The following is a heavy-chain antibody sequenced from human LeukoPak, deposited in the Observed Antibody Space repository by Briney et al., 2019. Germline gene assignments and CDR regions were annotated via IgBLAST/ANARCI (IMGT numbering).Heavy chain of an antibody. D-gene: IGHD5-18*01. V-gene: IGHV3-30*18. J-gene: IGHJ4*02. CDR3: AKDIEEGYSYGLFDY. Sequence: GRSPRLSCAAPGFTFSSYGMHWVRQAPGKGLEWMAVISYDGNNKYYADSVEGRFTSSRDNSKNTLCLQMNSLRAEDTAVYYCAKDIEEGYSYGLFDYWGQGTLVTVSS. CDR1: GFTFSSYG. CDR2: ISYDGNNK.